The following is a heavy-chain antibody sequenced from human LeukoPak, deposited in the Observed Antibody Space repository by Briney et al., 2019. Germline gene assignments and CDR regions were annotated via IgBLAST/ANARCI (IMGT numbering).Heavy chain of an antibody. D-gene: IGHD3-22*01. J-gene: IGHJ4*02. CDR2: IYYSGST. CDR3: ARVAPTRGYASSGYYPLDY. Sequence: SETLSLTCTVSGGSISSYYWSWIRQPAGKGLEWNGYIYYSGSTNYNPSLKSRVNIAVDTSKNQFSLRLTSVTAADTAVYYCARVAPTRGYASSGYYPLDYWGQGTLVNVSS. CDR1: GGSISSYY. V-gene: IGHV4-59*01.